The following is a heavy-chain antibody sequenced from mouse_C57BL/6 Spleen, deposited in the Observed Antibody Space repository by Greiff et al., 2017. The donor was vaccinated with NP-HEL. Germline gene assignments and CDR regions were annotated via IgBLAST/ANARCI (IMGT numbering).Heavy chain of an antibody. J-gene: IGHJ4*01. V-gene: IGHV1-26*01. CDR3: ERGGSSAPFAIDG. Sequence: VQLQQSGPELVKPGASVKISCKASGYTFTDYYMNWVKQSHGKSLEWIGDINPNNGGTSYNQKFKGKATLTVDKSSSTAYMELRSLTSKDSAVYDCERGGSSAPFAIDGWGKGTSVT. D-gene: IGHD1-1*01. CDR1: GYTFTDYY. CDR2: INPNNGGT.